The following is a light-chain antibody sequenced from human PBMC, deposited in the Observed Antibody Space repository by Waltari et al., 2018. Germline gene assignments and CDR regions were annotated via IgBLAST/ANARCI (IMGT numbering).Light chain of an antibody. J-gene: IGLJ2*01. Sequence: QSALTQPASVSGSPGQSITISCTGTSSDIGGYNYVSWYQQHTGKAPKVIIYDVSSWPSGVSNRFSGSKSANTASLTISGLQAEDEADYYCTSYTTSSVLFGGGTKLTVL. CDR1: SSDIGGYNY. CDR2: DVS. CDR3: TSYTTSSVL. V-gene: IGLV2-14*03.